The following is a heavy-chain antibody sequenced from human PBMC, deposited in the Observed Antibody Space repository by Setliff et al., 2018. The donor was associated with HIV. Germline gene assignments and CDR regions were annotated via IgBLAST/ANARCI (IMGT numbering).Heavy chain of an antibody. J-gene: IGHJ4*02. D-gene: IGHD1-26*01. CDR2: IIPIFGTA. Sequence: GASVKVSCKASGGTFSSYAISWVRQAPGQGLEWMGGIIPIFGTANYAQKFQGRVTITTDESTSTAYMELSSLRSEDTAVYYCARVRSGSYGGRAYFDYWGQGTLVTVSS. V-gene: IGHV1-69*05. CDR1: GGTFSSYA. CDR3: ARVRSGSYGGRAYFDY.